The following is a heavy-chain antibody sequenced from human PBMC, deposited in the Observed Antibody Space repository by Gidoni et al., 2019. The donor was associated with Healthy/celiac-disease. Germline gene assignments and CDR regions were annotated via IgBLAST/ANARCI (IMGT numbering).Heavy chain of an antibody. CDR2: IYSSGRT. D-gene: IGHD1-1*01. CDR3: ARSKSERQPSYYYYSMDV. J-gene: IGHJ6*03. CDR1: GGSIRSGGYY. V-gene: IGHV4-31*03. Sequence: QVQRQESGPGLGKPSQNLSRNCTVDGGSIRSGGYYWRWIRQHPGKGLEWIWYIYSSGRTYYTPSLKSRVTISVDTSKNQFSLKLSSLTAADTAVYYCARSKSERQPSYYYYSMDVWGKGTTVTVSS.